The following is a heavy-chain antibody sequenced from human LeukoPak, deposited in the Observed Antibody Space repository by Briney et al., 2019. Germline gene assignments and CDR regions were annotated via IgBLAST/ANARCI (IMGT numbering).Heavy chain of an antibody. CDR2: SAHSGST. CDR1: GASISSYY. J-gene: IGHJ4*02. CDR3: ARYYADINGYYYYYDY. V-gene: IGHV4-59*01. Sequence: SETLSLTCTVSGASISSYYWSWIRQPPGKGLEWIGFSAHSGSTSYNPSLKSRVTISVDRSMNHFSLMLTSVTAADMAVYYCARYYADINGYYYYYDYWGQGTLVTVSS. D-gene: IGHD3-22*01.